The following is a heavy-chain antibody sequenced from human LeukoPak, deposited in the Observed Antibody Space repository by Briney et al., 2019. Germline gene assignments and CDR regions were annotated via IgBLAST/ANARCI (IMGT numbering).Heavy chain of an antibody. CDR2: INHSGST. D-gene: IGHD2-2*01. Sequence: PSETLSLTCAVYGGSFSGYYWSWIRQPPGKGLEWIGEINHSGSTNYNPSLKSRVTISVDTSKNQFSLKLSSVTAADTAIYYCARTYCSSPSCFYFDYWGQGTLVTVSS. CDR1: GGSFSGYY. J-gene: IGHJ4*02. V-gene: IGHV4-34*01. CDR3: ARTYCSSPSCFYFDY.